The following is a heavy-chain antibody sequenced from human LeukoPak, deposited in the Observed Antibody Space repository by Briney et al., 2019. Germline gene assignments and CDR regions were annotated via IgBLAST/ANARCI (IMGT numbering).Heavy chain of an antibody. CDR3: AKPYLLLYYDFWSGYFDY. D-gene: IGHD3-3*01. Sequence: GGSLRLSCAASGFTFSSYGMHWVRQAPGKGLEWVAVISYDGSNKYYADSVKGRFTISRDNSKNTLYLQMNSLRAEDTAVYYCAKPYLLLYYDFWSGYFDYWGQGTLVTVSS. V-gene: IGHV3-30*18. J-gene: IGHJ4*02. CDR2: ISYDGSNK. CDR1: GFTFSSYG.